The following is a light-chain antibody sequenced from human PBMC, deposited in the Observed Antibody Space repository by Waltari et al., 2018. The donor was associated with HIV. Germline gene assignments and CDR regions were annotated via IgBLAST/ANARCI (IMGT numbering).Light chain of an antibody. CDR2: GAT. Sequence: EIVMTQSPDTLSVSQGDRATLSCRASQSVGGNLAWYQVRPGQTPSLLIYGATSRTTGFPARFSGRGSGTEFTLTISGLQSEDFAIYYCQQYNELPQTFGQGTRV. CDR3: QQYNELPQT. CDR1: QSVGGN. J-gene: IGKJ1*01. V-gene: IGKV3-15*01.